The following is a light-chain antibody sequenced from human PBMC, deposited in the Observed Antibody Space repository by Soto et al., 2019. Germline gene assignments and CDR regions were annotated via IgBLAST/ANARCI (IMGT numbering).Light chain of an antibody. V-gene: IGLV2-11*01. J-gene: IGLJ1*01. CDR2: DVS. CDR3: FSYAGSYTYV. CDR1: SSHVCGYNY. Sequence: QSALTQPRSVSGSPGQSVTISCTGSSSHVCGYNYVSCYQQHPGKTPKLMIYDVSKRPSGVPDRFSGSKSGTTASLTISGHLAADEADYSCFSYAGSYTYVFGTGTKVTVL.